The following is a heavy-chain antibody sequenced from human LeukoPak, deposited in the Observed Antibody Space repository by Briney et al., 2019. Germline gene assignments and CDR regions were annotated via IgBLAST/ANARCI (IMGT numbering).Heavy chain of an antibody. J-gene: IGHJ4*02. V-gene: IGHV3-30*02. CDR1: EFTLSNYD. CDR3: AKDLRHYFDY. Sequence: PGGSLRLSCAASEFTLSNYDIHWVRQAPGKGLEWVAFIRYDGNTKYYADSVKGRFTISRDKSKNTLSLQMNSLRAEDTAIYYCAKDLRHYFDYWGQGTLVTVSS. CDR2: IRYDGNTK.